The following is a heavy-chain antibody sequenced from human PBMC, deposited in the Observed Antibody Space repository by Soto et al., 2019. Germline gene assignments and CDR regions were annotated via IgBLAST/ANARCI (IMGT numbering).Heavy chain of an antibody. CDR2: ISRSGSAI. CDR1: VFTLSTYS. V-gene: IGHV3-21*01. D-gene: IGHD4-17*01. CDR3: ARNYGLFDY. J-gene: IGHJ4*02. Sequence: WGSLRISWASSVFTLSTYSMNWVRQAPGKGLECVSSISRSGSAIHYADSVKGRFIISRDNAENSLYLQMSSLRAEDTAVYYCARNYGLFDYWGQGTMVTVSS.